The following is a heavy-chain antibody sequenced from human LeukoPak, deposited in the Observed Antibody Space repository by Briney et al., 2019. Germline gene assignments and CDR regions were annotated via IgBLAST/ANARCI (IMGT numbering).Heavy chain of an antibody. D-gene: IGHD5-12*01. CDR3: ARSRWLRFHYYYYMDV. J-gene: IGHJ6*03. CDR1: GGTFSSYA. CDR2: IIPIFGTA. V-gene: IGHV1-69*05. Sequence: SVKVSCKASGGTFSSYAISWVRQAPGQGLEWMGGIIPIFGTANYAQKFQGRVTITTDESTSTAYMELSSLRSEDTAVYYCARSRWLRFHYYYYMDVWGKGTTVTVS.